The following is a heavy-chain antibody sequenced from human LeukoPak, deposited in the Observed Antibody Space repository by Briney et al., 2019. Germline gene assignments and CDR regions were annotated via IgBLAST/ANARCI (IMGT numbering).Heavy chain of an antibody. Sequence: GSVKVSRMGSVYTLTELFMHGVGPAAGKGGEGVGGIEPEGGETIYAQKCQGRATMTEDTTTHTAYMELTSLRSEDTAVYYCATPQYSRRHWYFDLWGRGTLVTVSS. D-gene: IGHD6-6*01. CDR1: VYTLTELF. CDR2: IEPEGGET. CDR3: ATPQYSRRHWYFDL. J-gene: IGHJ2*01. V-gene: IGHV1-24*01.